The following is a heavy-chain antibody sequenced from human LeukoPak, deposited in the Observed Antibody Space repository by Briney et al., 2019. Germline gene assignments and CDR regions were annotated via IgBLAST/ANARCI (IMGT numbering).Heavy chain of an antibody. V-gene: IGHV3-30-3*01. Sequence: GGSLRLSCAASGFTFSSYWMSWVRQAPGKGLEWVAVISYDGSNKYYADSVKGRFTISRDNSKNTLYLQMNSLRAEDTAVYYCARERYDFWSGYWTGNYWGQGTLVTVSS. J-gene: IGHJ4*02. D-gene: IGHD3-3*01. CDR2: ISYDGSNK. CDR3: ARERYDFWSGYWTGNY. CDR1: GFTFSSYW.